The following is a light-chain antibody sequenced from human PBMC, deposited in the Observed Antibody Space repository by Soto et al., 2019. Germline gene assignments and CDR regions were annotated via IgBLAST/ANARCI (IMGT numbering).Light chain of an antibody. CDR2: AAS. CDR1: QSISSY. J-gene: IGKJ1*01. V-gene: IGKV1-39*01. CDR3: QQSYSTPWT. Sequence: DIQMTQSPSSLSASVGDRVTITCRASQSISSYLNWYQQKPGKAPKLLIYAASSLQSGVPSRFSGSGSGTDFTLTISSLQPEDFATYYWQQSYSTPWTFGQGTKVEMK.